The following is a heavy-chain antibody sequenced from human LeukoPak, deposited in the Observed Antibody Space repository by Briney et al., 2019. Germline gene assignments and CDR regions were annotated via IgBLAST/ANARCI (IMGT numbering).Heavy chain of an antibody. CDR3: ATGLRYFDWTPLDY. J-gene: IGHJ4*02. D-gene: IGHD3-9*01. CDR2: FDPEDGET. CDR1: GYTFTGYY. V-gene: IGHV1-24*01. Sequence: ASVKVSCKASGYTFTGYYIHWVRQAPGQGLEWMGGFDPEDGETIYAQKFQGRVTMTEDTSTDTAYMELSSLRSEDTAVYYCATGLRYFDWTPLDYWGQGTLVTVSS.